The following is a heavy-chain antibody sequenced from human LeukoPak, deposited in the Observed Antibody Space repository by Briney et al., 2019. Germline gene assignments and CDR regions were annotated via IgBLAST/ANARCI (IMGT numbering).Heavy chain of an antibody. CDR2: IIPIFGTP. J-gene: IGHJ4*02. CDR3: ARAYMTATRHFDS. V-gene: IGHV1-69*13. Sequence: GASVKVSCKPSGGTFSSYTISWVRQAPGQGLEWMGGIIPIFGTPHYAQKFQDRVTITADASTSTAYMELSSLRSEDTAVYYCARAYMTATRHFDSWGQGTLVTVSS. CDR1: GGTFSSYT. D-gene: IGHD2-21*02.